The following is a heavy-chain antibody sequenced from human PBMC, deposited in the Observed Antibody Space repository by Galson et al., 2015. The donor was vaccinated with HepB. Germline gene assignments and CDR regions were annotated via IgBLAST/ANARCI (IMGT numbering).Heavy chain of an antibody. CDR2: INAGNGNT. J-gene: IGHJ4*02. CDR3: ARGSSGYARYGFDY. Sequence: SVKVSCKASGHTFTSYAMHWVRQAPGQRLEWMGWINAGNGNTKYSQKFQGRVTITRDTSASTAYMELSSLRSEDTAVYYCARGSSGYARYGFDYWGQGTLVTVSS. D-gene: IGHD5-12*01. CDR1: GHTFTSYA. V-gene: IGHV1-3*01.